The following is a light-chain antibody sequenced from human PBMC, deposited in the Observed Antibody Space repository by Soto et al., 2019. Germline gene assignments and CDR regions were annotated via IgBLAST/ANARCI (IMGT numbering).Light chain of an antibody. CDR3: SSYTSSSSLVV. Sequence: QSALTQPASVSGSPGQSITISCTGTSSDVGGYNYVSWYQQHPGKAPNLMIYEVSDRPSGISNRFSGSKSGNTAALTISGLQAEDEDAYYCSSYTSSSSLVVFGGGTKLTVL. J-gene: IGLJ2*01. CDR2: EVS. V-gene: IGLV2-14*01. CDR1: SSDVGGYNY.